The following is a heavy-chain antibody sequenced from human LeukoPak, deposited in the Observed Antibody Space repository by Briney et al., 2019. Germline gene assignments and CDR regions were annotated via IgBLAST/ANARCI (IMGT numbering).Heavy chain of an antibody. CDR1: GFTFSNAW. V-gene: IGHV3-15*01. Sequence: GGSLRLSCAASGFTFSNAWMSWVRQAPGKGLEWVGRIKSKTDGGTTDYAAPVKGRFTISRDDSKNTLYLQMNSLKTEDTAVYYCTTEDSSGWGDFDYWGQGTLVTVSS. CDR2: IKSKTDGGTT. D-gene: IGHD6-19*01. CDR3: TTEDSSGWGDFDY. J-gene: IGHJ4*02.